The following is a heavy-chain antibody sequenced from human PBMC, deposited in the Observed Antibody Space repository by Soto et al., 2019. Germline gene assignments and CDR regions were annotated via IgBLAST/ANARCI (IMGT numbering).Heavy chain of an antibody. J-gene: IGHJ4*02. CDR2: ISYDGINK. V-gene: IGHV3-30-3*01. D-gene: IGHD3-10*01. CDR1: GFAFSSYA. CDR3: ARDLSGSGD. Sequence: QVQLVESGGGVVQPGRSLRLSCAASGFAFSSYAMHCVRQAPGKGLEWVAVISYDGINKYYADSVKGRFTISRDNSKNTLYLQMNSLRAEDTAVYYCARDLSGSGDWGQGTLVTVSS.